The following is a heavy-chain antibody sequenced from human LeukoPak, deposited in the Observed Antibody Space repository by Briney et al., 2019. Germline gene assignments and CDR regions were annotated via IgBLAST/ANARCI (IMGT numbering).Heavy chain of an antibody. D-gene: IGHD3-22*01. CDR3: ARDAYDSSGEEYYFDY. Sequence: ASVKVSCKASGGTFCSCAISWGRQAPGQRVEWMGRIIPIFGTANYAQKFQGRVTITTDESTSTAYMELSSLRSEDTAVYYCARDAYDSSGEEYYFDYWGQGTLVTVSS. J-gene: IGHJ4*02. CDR1: GGTFCSCA. V-gene: IGHV1-69*05. CDR2: IIPIFGTA.